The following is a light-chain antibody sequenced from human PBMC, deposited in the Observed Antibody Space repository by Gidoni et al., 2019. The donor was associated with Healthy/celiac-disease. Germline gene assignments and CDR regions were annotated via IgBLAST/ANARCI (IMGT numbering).Light chain of an antibody. V-gene: IGKV4-1*01. CDR2: WAS. CDR3: QQYYSSPRT. Sequence: EIVMTQSPDSLAVSLGERATINCKSSQSVLYSSNNKNYLAWYQQKPGQPPKLLIYWASTRESGVPDRFSGSGSGTDFTLTISSLQAEDVAVYYCQQYYSSPRTFXQXTKVEIK. CDR1: QSVLYSSNNKNY. J-gene: IGKJ1*01.